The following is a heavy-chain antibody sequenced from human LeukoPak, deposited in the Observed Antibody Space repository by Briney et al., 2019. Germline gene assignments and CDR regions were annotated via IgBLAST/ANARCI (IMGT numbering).Heavy chain of an antibody. CDR2: IYYSGST. V-gene: IGHV4-39*01. Sequence: SETQSLTCTVSGGSISSSSYYWGWIRQPPGKGLEWIGSIYYSGSTYYNPSLKSRVTISVDTSKNQFSLKLSSVTAADTAVYYCARYGIAARPDYWGQGTLVTVSS. J-gene: IGHJ4*02. D-gene: IGHD6-6*01. CDR1: GGSISSSSYY. CDR3: ARYGIAARPDY.